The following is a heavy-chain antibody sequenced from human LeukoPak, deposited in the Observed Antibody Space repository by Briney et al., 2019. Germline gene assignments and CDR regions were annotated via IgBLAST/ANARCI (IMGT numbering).Heavy chain of an antibody. D-gene: IGHD5-18*01. J-gene: IGHJ4*02. V-gene: IGHV3-23*01. CDR2: IIGSDGTT. CDR3: AKGSYRIQVLDY. CDR1: GFTFSSYS. Sequence: PGGSLRLSCAASGFTFSSYSMNWVRQAPGKGLEWVSAIIGSDGTTYYADSVKGRFTISRDNSKNTLYLQMNSLRAEDTAVYYCAKGSYRIQVLDYWGQGTLVTVSS.